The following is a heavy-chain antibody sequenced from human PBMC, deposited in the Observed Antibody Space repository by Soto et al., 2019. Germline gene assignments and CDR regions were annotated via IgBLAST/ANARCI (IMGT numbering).Heavy chain of an antibody. D-gene: IGHD3-16*01. CDR2: INGYNGNA. J-gene: IGHJ6*02. CDR3: ARMGDFPYYYSGMDV. Sequence: QVQLVQSGAEVKKPGASVTVSCKASGYTFTTYGVSWVRQAPGQGLEWLGWINGYNGNAKYAENLQGRVTMTTDTSTSTAYMELRSLRSDDTAVYYCARMGDFPYYYSGMDVWGQGTTVTVSS. CDR1: GYTFTTYG. V-gene: IGHV1-18*01.